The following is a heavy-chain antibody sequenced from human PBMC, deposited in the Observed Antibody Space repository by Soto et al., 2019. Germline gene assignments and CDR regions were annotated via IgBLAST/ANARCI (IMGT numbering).Heavy chain of an antibody. CDR1: GGSISSYY. V-gene: IGHV4-59*01. D-gene: IGHD3-10*01. CDR2: IYYSGST. Sequence: QVQLQESGPGLVKPSETLSLTCTVSGGSISSYYWSWIRQPPGKGLEWIGYIYYSGSTNYNPSLKSRVTISVDTSKNQFSLKLSSVTAADTAVYYCARGGSGMWFGSYYYYGMDVWGQGTTVTVSS. CDR3: ARGGSGMWFGSYYYYGMDV. J-gene: IGHJ6*02.